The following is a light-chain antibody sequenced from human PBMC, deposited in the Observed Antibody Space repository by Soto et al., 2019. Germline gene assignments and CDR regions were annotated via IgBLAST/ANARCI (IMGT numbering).Light chain of an antibody. J-gene: IGKJ5*01. Sequence: ESVLTQSPGTLSLSPGERATLSCRASQSVNSNYLAWYQQKPGQAPRLLIYETSTKATGIPDRFSGSGSGTDFTLTISRLEPEDFAVYYCQQHGSSPITFGQGTRLEIK. CDR2: ETS. CDR3: QQHGSSPIT. CDR1: QSVNSNY. V-gene: IGKV3-20*01.